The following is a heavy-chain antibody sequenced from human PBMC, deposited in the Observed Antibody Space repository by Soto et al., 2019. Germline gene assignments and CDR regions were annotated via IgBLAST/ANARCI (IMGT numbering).Heavy chain of an antibody. CDR2: IYYSRNT. Sequence: SETLSLTGTVAGGAISPYYWSWIRQPPGKGLEWIGYIYYSRNTNYNPSLKSRVTISEDMDKKQFSMKLSSETAADTAVYEWETGGSGGNRYYIDYWGQGTLVTVSS. V-gene: IGHV4-59*01. D-gene: IGHD4-4*01. CDR1: GGAISPYY. J-gene: IGHJ4*02. CDR3: ETGGSGGNRYYIDY.